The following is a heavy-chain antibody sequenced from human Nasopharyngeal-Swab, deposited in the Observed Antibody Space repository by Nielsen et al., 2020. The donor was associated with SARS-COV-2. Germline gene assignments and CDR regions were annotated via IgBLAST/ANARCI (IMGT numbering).Heavy chain of an antibody. J-gene: IGHJ4*02. V-gene: IGHV4-34*13. CDR3: ARLRNYDSSGYSTYYFDY. CDR2: INHSGST. Sequence: WMRQYPGKGLEWIGEINHSGSTNYDPSLKSRVTISVDTSKNQFSLKLSSVTAADTAVYYCARLRNYDSSGYSTYYFDYWGQGTLVTVSS. D-gene: IGHD3-22*01.